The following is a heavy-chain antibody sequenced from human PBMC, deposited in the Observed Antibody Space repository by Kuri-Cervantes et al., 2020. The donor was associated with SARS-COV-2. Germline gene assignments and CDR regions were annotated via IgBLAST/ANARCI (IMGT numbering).Heavy chain of an antibody. Sequence: ETLSLTCAASGFTFSSYGMNWVRQAPGKGLEWVSILYSDGPYYADSVKGRFTISRDDSKNTLYLQMNSLRAEDTAVYYCARYRSGWSFDYWGQGTLVTVSS. J-gene: IGHJ4*02. D-gene: IGHD6-19*01. CDR2: LYSDGP. V-gene: IGHV3-53*01. CDR3: ARYRSGWSFDY. CDR1: GFTFSSYG.